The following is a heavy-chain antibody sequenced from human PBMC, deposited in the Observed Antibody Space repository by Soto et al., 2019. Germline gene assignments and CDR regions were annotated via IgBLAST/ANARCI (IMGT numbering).Heavy chain of an antibody. J-gene: IGHJ5*02. CDR1: GFTFSSYG. CDR2: ISYDGSNK. V-gene: IGHV3-30*18. CDR3: AKDRQGTAYNWFDP. D-gene: IGHD2-21*02. Sequence: QVQLVESGGGVVQPGRSLRLSCAASGFTFSSYGMHWVRQAPGKGLEWVAVISYDGSNKYYADSVKGRFTISRDNSKNTLYLQMNSLRAEDTAVYYCAKDRQGTAYNWFDPWGQGTLVTVSS.